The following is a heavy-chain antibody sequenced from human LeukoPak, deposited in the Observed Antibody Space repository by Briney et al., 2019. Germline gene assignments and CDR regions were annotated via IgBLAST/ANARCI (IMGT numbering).Heavy chain of an antibody. CDR1: GFTFSSYW. CDR2: IKQDGSEK. J-gene: IGHJ4*02. Sequence: PGGSLRLSCAASGFTFSSYWMSWVRQAPGKGLEWVANIKQDGSEKYYVDSVKGRFTISRDNAKNSLYLQMNSLRAEDTAVYYCARVVLLWFGEGDYFDYWGQGTLVTVSS. CDR3: ARVVLLWFGEGDYFDY. D-gene: IGHD3-10*01. V-gene: IGHV3-7*04.